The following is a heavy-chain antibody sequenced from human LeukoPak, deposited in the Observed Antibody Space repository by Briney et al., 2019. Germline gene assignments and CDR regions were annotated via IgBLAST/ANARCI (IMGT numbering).Heavy chain of an antibody. D-gene: IGHD3-3*01. J-gene: IGHJ4*02. Sequence: PSETLSLTCTVSGGSISSYYWSWIRQPPGKGLEWIGYIYYSGNTNYNPSLKSRVTISIDQSKNQFSLNLTSLTAADTAVYYCARGTSLAFWRRVYFDYWGQGTLVTVSS. CDR2: IYYSGNT. CDR1: GGSISSYY. CDR3: ARGTSLAFWRRVYFDY. V-gene: IGHV4-59*12.